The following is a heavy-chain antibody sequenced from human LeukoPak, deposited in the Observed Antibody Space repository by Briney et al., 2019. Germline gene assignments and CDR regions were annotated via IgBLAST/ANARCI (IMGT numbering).Heavy chain of an antibody. V-gene: IGHV1-18*01. CDR3: ASSSWYDFWYFDL. CDR2: ISAYNGNT. J-gene: IGHJ2*01. Sequence: GASVKVSCKASGYTFTSYGISWVRQAPGQGLEWMGWISAYNGNTNYAQKLQGRVTMTRDMSTSTVYMELSSLRSEDTAVYYCASSSWYDFWYFDLWGRGTLVTVSS. CDR1: GYTFTSYG. D-gene: IGHD6-13*01.